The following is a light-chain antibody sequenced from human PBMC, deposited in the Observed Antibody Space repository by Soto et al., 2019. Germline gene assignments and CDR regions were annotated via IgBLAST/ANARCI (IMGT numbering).Light chain of an antibody. CDR2: EVS. Sequence: QSALTQPASVSGSPGQSITISCTGTSSDVGSYNLVSWYQQHPGKAPKLMIYEVSKRPSGVSNRFSASKSGNTASLTISGLQAEDEADYSCSSYTTSSTFVFGTGTKVTVL. J-gene: IGLJ1*01. V-gene: IGLV2-14*02. CDR3: SSYTTSSTFV. CDR1: SSDVGSYNL.